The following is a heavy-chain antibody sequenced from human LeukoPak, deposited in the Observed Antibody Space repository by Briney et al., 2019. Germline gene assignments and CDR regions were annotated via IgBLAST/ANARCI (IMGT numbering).Heavy chain of an antibody. V-gene: IGHV3-13*01. CDR3: ARVGYNYGYDY. D-gene: IGHD5-18*01. Sequence: GGSLRLSCAASGFTFSSYDMHWVRQATGKGLEFVSGIGTTGDTYYQGSVKGRFSISRENAKNSLYLQMYSVRAGDTAVYYCARVGYNYGYDYWGQGTLVTVSS. CDR1: GFTFSSYD. CDR2: IGTTGDT. J-gene: IGHJ4*02.